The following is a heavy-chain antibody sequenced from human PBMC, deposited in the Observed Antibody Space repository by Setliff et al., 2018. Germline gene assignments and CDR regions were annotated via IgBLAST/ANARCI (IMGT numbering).Heavy chain of an antibody. D-gene: IGHD3-3*01. CDR2: IFGSGST. V-gene: IGHV4-4*07. J-gene: IGHJ4*02. CDR3: ARGQGYDFWSGYLPSTYYFDY. CDR1: RGSINSHY. Sequence: SETLSLTCTVSRGSINSHYWSWIRQPAGKGLEWIGRIFGSGSTNYNPSLKSRVTMSIDTSKNQFSLKLSSVTAADTAVYYCARGQGYDFWSGYLPSTYYFDYWGQGTLGTVS.